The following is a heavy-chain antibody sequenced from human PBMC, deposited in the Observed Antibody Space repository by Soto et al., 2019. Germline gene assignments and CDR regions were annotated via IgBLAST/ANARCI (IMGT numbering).Heavy chain of an antibody. V-gene: IGHV4-39*01. CDR3: ARQRAEQNWFDH. J-gene: IGHJ5*02. CDR2: IYYSATT. Sequence: SETLSLTCTVSGYSISSPIYYWGWIRQPPGKGLEWIGCIYYSATTYYNPSLKSRVTISVDTSKNQFSLKLSSVTATDTAVYYCARQRAEQNWFDHWGQGTLVTVSS. CDR1: GYSISSPIYY.